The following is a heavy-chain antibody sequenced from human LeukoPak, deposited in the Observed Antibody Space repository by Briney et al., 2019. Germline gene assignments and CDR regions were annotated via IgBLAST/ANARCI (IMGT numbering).Heavy chain of an antibody. D-gene: IGHD1/OR15-1a*01. Sequence: GGSLRLSCAASGFTFSSYSMNWVRQAPGKGLEWVSYISSSSSTIYYADSVKGRFTISRDNAKNSLYLQMNSLRAEDTAVYYCARESRGEGPKLGSKQADYYYYYMDVWGKGTTVTVSS. CDR1: GFTFSSYS. CDR2: ISSSSSTI. V-gene: IGHV3-48*04. CDR3: ARESRGEGPKLGSKQADYYYYYMDV. J-gene: IGHJ6*03.